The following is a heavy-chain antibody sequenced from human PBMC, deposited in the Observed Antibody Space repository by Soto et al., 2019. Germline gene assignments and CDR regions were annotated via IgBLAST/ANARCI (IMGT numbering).Heavy chain of an antibody. CDR3: VNALYYSFFIFFMNYYHYRMDV. CDR1: GFTFSSYA. V-gene: IGHV3-64D*08. D-gene: IGHD3-3*01. Sequence: GGSLRLSCSASGFTFSSYAMHWVRQAPGKGLEYVSAISSNGGSTYYADSVKGRFTISRDNSKNTLYLQMSSLRAEDTAVYYCVNALYYSFFIFFMNYYHYRMDVWGPGTPATVFS. J-gene: IGHJ6*02. CDR2: ISSNGGST.